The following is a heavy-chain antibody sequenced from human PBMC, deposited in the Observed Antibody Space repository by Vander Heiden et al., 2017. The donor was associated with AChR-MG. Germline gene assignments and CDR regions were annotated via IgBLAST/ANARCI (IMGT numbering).Heavy chain of an antibody. Sequence: QVQLVQSGAEVKKPGSSVKVPCKASGGTFSSYAISWVRQAPGQGLEWMGGIIPIFGTANYAQKFQGRVTITADESTSTAYMELSSLRSEDTAVYYCARDLVGVKLGAFDIWGQGTMVTASS. CDR2: IIPIFGTA. CDR3: ARDLVGVKLGAFDI. CDR1: GGTFSSYA. D-gene: IGHD2-15*01. V-gene: IGHV1-69*01. J-gene: IGHJ3*02.